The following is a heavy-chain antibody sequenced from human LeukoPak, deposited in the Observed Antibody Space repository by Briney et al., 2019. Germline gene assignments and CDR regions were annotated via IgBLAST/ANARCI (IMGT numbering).Heavy chain of an antibody. Sequence: SETLSLTCTVSGGSISSSSYYWGWIRQPPGKGLEWIGSIYYSGSTNYNPSLKSRVTISVDTSKNQFSLKLSSVTAADTAVYYCARVLPGATDAFDIWGQGTMVTVSS. D-gene: IGHD5-12*01. CDR1: GGSISSSSYY. V-gene: IGHV4-39*07. J-gene: IGHJ3*02. CDR2: IYYSGST. CDR3: ARVLPGATDAFDI.